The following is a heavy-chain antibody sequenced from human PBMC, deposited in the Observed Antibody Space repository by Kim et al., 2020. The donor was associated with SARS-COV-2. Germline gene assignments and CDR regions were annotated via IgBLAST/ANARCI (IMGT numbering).Heavy chain of an antibody. CDR3: ARDGGAAGTDYYYYGMDV. Sequence: SVKVSCKASGGTFSSYAISWVRQAPGQGLEWMGGIIPIFGTANYAQKFQGRVTITADESTSTAYMELSSLRSEDTAVYYCARDGGAAGTDYYYYGMDVWGQGTTVTVSS. V-gene: IGHV1-69*13. D-gene: IGHD6-13*01. CDR2: IIPIFGTA. CDR1: GGTFSSYA. J-gene: IGHJ6*02.